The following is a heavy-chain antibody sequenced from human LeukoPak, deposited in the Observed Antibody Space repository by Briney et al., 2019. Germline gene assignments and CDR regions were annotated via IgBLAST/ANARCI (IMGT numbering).Heavy chain of an antibody. Sequence: ASVKVSCKASGSTFSSYAISWVRQAPGQGLEWMGGIIPIFGTANYAQKFQGRVTMTRDTSISTAYMELSRLRSDDTAVYYCAREGYGEGYFDYWGQGTLVTVSS. D-gene: IGHD4-17*01. CDR2: IIPIFGTA. V-gene: IGHV1-69*05. CDR1: GSTFSSYA. CDR3: AREGYGEGYFDY. J-gene: IGHJ4*02.